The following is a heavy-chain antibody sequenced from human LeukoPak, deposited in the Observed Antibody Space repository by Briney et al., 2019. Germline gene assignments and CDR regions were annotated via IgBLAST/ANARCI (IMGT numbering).Heavy chain of an antibody. Sequence: GESLKISCKGSGYTFSSYWIGWVRQMPGKGLEWMGIIYPGDSDTRYSPSLQGQVTISVDTSIGTAYLQWSSLKASDTAIYYCARQNDYRLDYWGQGTLVTVSS. D-gene: IGHD5-12*01. CDR2: IYPGDSDT. CDR1: GYTFSSYW. CDR3: ARQNDYRLDY. V-gene: IGHV5-51*01. J-gene: IGHJ4*02.